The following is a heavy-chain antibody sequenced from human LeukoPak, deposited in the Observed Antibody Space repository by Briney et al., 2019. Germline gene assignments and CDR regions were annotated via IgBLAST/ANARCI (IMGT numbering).Heavy chain of an antibody. Sequence: ASVNVSCQASGYTFTGYYMHWVRQAPGQGLEWMGWINPNSGGTNYAQKFQGRVTMTRDTSISTAYMELSRLRSDDTAVYYCARGTWRIAARPAPPDYWGQGTLVTVSS. CDR3: ARGTWRIAARPAPPDY. D-gene: IGHD6-6*01. V-gene: IGHV1-2*02. CDR2: INPNSGGT. J-gene: IGHJ4*02. CDR1: GYTFTGYY.